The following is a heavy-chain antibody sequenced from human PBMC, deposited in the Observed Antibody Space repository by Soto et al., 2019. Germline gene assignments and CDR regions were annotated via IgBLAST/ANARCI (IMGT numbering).Heavy chain of an antibody. J-gene: IGHJ5*02. D-gene: IGHD3-10*01. CDR1: GGSLSGYY. V-gene: IGHV4-34*01. CDR3: ARVLLWFGELLDHWFDP. CDR2: INHSGST. Sequence: PSETLSLTCAVYGGSLSGYYWGWIRQPPGKGLEWIGEINHSGSTNYNPSLKSRVTISVATSKNQFSLKLSSVTAADTAVYYCARVLLWFGELLDHWFDPWGQGTLVTVSS.